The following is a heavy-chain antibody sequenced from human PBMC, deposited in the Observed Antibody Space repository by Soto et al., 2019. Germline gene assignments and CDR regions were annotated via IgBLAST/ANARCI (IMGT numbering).Heavy chain of an antibody. D-gene: IGHD3-22*01. Sequence: AGGSLRLSCSASGFTFSNAWMNWVRQAPGKGLEWVGRIKSKTDGGTTDYAAPVKGRFTISRDDSKNTLYLQMNSLKTEDTAVYYCITDPYYYDSSGQGTLDYWGQGTLVTVSS. CDR1: GFTFSNAW. V-gene: IGHV3-15*07. J-gene: IGHJ4*02. CDR3: ITDPYYYDSSGQGTLDY. CDR2: IKSKTDGGTT.